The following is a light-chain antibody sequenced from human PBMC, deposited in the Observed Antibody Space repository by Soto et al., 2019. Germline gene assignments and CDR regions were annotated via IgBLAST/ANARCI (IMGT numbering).Light chain of an antibody. CDR3: QQRSSWPPT. Sequence: EIVLTQSPATLSLFPGERATPSCRASQSVSSYLAWYQQKPGQAPRLLIYDASNRATGIPARFGGGGSGTDFTLTISSLEPEDFAVYYCQQRSSWPPTFGQGTRLEIK. CDR2: DAS. J-gene: IGKJ5*01. V-gene: IGKV3-11*01. CDR1: QSVSSY.